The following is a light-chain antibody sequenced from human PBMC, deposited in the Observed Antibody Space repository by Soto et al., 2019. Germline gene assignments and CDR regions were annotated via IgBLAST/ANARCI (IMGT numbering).Light chain of an antibody. CDR2: ATS. CDR3: QQSYSTLFT. CDR1: QSISNY. J-gene: IGKJ3*01. Sequence: DIQMTQSPSSLSASIGDRVTITCRASQSISNYLKWYQQKPGKAPKLLIYATSSLQSGVPSRFSGSGSGTHFTLTISSLQPEDFATYYCQQSYSTLFTFGPGTKVDIK. V-gene: IGKV1-39*01.